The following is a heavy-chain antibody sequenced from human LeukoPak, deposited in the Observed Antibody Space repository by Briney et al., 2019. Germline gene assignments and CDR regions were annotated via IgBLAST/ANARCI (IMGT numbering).Heavy chain of an antibody. CDR2: ISSSSSYI. CDR1: GFTFSSYS. CDR3: ARDRIAVAGDGAFDI. D-gene: IGHD6-19*01. Sequence: SGGSLRLSCAASGFTFSSYSMNWVRQAPGKGLEWVSSISSSSSYIYYADSVKGRFTISRDNAKNSLYLQMNSLRAEDTAVYYCARDRIAVAGDGAFDIWGQGTMVTVSS. J-gene: IGHJ3*02. V-gene: IGHV3-21*01.